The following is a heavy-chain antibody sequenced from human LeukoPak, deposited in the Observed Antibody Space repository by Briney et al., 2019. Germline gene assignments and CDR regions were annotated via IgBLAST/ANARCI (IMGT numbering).Heavy chain of an antibody. Sequence: SETLSLTCTVSGYSISSGHFWSWIRQPPGKGLEWIGSIYGSGTTYYDPPLRSRVSISADASKNHFSLELSSVTAADTAVYYCASVGGGSPYWGQGTLVTVSS. CDR2: IYGSGTT. CDR1: GYSISSGHF. D-gene: IGHD3-16*01. J-gene: IGHJ4*02. CDR3: ASVGGGSPY. V-gene: IGHV4-38-2*02.